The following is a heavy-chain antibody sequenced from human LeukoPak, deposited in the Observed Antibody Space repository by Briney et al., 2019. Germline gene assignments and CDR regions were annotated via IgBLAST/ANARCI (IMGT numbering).Heavy chain of an antibody. CDR2: ISSGSSTI. J-gene: IGHJ4*02. CDR3: VRLLRAAGMY. Sequence: PGGSLRLSCADSGFTFTTYSMNWVRQAPGKGLEWVSYISSGSSTIYYADSVKGRFTISRDNAKNSLYLQVNSLRAEDTAVYYCVRLLRAAGMYWGRGTLVIVSS. CDR1: GFTFTTYS. D-gene: IGHD6-13*01. V-gene: IGHV3-48*04.